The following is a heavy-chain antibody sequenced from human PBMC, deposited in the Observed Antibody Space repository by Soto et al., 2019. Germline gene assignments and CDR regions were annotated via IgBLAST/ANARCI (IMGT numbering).Heavy chain of an antibody. J-gene: IGHJ4*02. CDR2: IHYSGTT. D-gene: IGHD2-8*01. Sequence: SGTLALTCTVAGNSISSYYWSWIRQPPGKGLEWIANIHYSGTTNYNPSLASRVTLSVDTSKNQFSLKMTSVTAADRAMYFCARYNSYAIDYWGRGTLVTAPQ. CDR3: ARYNSYAIDY. V-gene: IGHV4-59*01. CDR1: GNSISSYY.